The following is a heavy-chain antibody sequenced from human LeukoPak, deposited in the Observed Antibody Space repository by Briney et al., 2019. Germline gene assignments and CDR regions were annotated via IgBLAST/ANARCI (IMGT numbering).Heavy chain of an antibody. CDR1: GFTVSSNY. Sequence: GGSLRLSCAASGFTVSSNYMSWVRQAPGKGLEWVSVIYSAGTTYYADSVKDRFTISRDNSKNTLYLQMNILRVEDTAVYYCARVGEKAATAPNGAYDGFDIWGQGTKVTVSS. J-gene: IGHJ3*02. V-gene: IGHV3-66*01. D-gene: IGHD2-21*02. CDR3: ARVGEKAATAPNGAYDGFDI. CDR2: IYSAGTT.